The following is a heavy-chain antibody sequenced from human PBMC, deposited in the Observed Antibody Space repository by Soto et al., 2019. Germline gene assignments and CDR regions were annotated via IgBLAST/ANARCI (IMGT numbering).Heavy chain of an antibody. CDR2: ISGSGGST. Sequence: EVQLLESGGGLVQPGGSLRLSCAASGFTFSSYAMSWVRQAPGKGLEWVSAISGSGGSTYYADSVKGRFTISRDNSKNTLYLQMNSLRAEDTAVYYCAKDLRSIAARPLDYLDYWGQGTLVTVSS. V-gene: IGHV3-23*01. D-gene: IGHD6-6*01. J-gene: IGHJ4*02. CDR1: GFTFSSYA. CDR3: AKDLRSIAARPLDYLDY.